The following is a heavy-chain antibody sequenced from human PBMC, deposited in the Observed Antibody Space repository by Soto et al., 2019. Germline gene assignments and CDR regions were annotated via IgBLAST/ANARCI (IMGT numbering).Heavy chain of an antibody. D-gene: IGHD3-22*01. V-gene: IGHV4-31*03. Sequence: QVQLQESGPGLVKPSQTLSLTCTVSGGSISSGGYYWSWIRQHPGKGLEWIGYIYYSGSTYYNPSLKSRVTISVDTSKNQFSLRLSSVTAADTAVYYCARGHHSSGYCFDYWGQGTLVTVSS. CDR3: ARGHHSSGYCFDY. J-gene: IGHJ4*02. CDR2: IYYSGST. CDR1: GGSISSGGYY.